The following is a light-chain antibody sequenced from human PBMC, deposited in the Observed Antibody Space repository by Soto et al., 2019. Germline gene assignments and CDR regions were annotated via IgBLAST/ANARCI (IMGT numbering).Light chain of an antibody. V-gene: IGKV1-13*02. J-gene: IGKJ5*01. Sequence: AIQVTQSPSSLSASVRDRVTITCRASQDIRGALAWYQQKPGKAPKLLIYDVSTLESGVPSRFSGSGSGTEFTLTISSLQPEDFGTYYCQQFNSYPITFGLGTRLEIK. CDR1: QDIRGA. CDR3: QQFNSYPIT. CDR2: DVS.